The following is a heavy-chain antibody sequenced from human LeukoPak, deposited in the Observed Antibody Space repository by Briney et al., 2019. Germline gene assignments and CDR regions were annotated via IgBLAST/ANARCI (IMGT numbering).Heavy chain of an antibody. CDR3: AREGSLRGDAFDI. D-gene: IGHD3-16*01. CDR1: GGSFSGYY. Sequence: SETLSLTCAVYGGSFSGYYWSWIRQPPGKGLEWIGEINHSGSTNYNPSLKSRVTISVDKSKNQFSLKLTSVTAADTAVYYCAREGSLRGDAFDIWGQGTIVTVSS. CDR2: INHSGST. V-gene: IGHV4-34*01. J-gene: IGHJ3*02.